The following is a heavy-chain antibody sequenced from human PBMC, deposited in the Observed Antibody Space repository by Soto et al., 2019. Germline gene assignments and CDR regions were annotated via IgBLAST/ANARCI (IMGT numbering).Heavy chain of an antibody. CDR3: ARGNYYDSSGITGFDP. J-gene: IGHJ5*02. CDR1: GGSISSGDYC. V-gene: IGHV4-30-4*01. Sequence: SETLSLTCTVSGGSISSGDYCWIWIHQPPGKGLEWIGYIYYSGSTYYNPSLKSRVTISVDTSKNQFSLKLSSVTAADTAVYYCARGNYYDSSGITGFDPWGQGTLVTVSS. D-gene: IGHD3-22*01. CDR2: IYYSGST.